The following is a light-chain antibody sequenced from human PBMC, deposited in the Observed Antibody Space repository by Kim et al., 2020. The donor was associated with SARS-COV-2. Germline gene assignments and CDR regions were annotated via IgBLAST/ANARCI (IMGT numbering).Light chain of an antibody. J-gene: IGLJ1*01. CDR3: QAWDSSTGGV. Sequence: SPGQTASITCSGDKLGDKYACWYQEKPGQSPVLVIYQDSTRPSGIPERFSGSNSGNTATLTISGTQAMDEADYYCQAWDSSTGGVFGTGTKVTV. CDR1: KLGDKY. V-gene: IGLV3-1*01. CDR2: QDS.